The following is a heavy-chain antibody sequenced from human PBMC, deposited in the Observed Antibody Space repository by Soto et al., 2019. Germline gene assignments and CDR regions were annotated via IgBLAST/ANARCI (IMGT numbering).Heavy chain of an antibody. Sequence: HVQLQESGPGLVTPSQTLSLTCTVSGGSLSSRGYYWGWIRQPPGQGLEWIGYIYYSGSTYYNPSLRSRVTMSVDTSKNQFSLKLRSVTAADTAVYYCARDLGGLASSSGSYNGLDVWGQGTTVTVSS. V-gene: IGHV4-31*03. D-gene: IGHD3-10*01. CDR3: ARDLGGLASSSGSYNGLDV. J-gene: IGHJ6*02. CDR1: GGSLSSRGYY. CDR2: IYYSGST.